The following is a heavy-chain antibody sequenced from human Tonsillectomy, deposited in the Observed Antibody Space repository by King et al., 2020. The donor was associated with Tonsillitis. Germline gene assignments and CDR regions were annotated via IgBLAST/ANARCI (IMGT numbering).Heavy chain of an antibody. CDR3: VSEMRDSYRFDY. V-gene: IGHV1-46*03. D-gene: IGHD2-21*02. Sequence: QLVQSGAEVKETGASVRVSCKASEYSSSRRHIHWVRQAPGQGLEWMGIIKSYDDITIYAQSFQDRITMTRDTSTRTVNMELSSLRSDDTAVYYCVSEMRDSYRFDYWGQGTLVTVSS. J-gene: IGHJ4*02. CDR1: EYSSSRRH. CDR2: IKSYDDIT.